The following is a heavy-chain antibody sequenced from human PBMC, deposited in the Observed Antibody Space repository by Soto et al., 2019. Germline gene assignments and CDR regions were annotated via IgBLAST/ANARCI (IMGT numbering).Heavy chain of an antibody. CDR2: IYTSDSDT. Sequence: GGSLKISCEASGYSFNSYWIDWVRQTPGRGLECIAIIYTSDSDTRYSPSFQGQFTISADKSISSAYLQWSSLKAADTAMYYCATAYGSGSYSETLHQYYYDMDVWGQAAT. V-gene: IGHV5-51*01. J-gene: IGHJ6*02. D-gene: IGHD3-10*01. CDR1: GYSFNSYW. CDR3: ATAYGSGSYSETLHQYYYDMDV.